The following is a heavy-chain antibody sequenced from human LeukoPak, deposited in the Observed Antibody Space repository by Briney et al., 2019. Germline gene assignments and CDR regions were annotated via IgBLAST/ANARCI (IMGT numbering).Heavy chain of an antibody. D-gene: IGHD2-15*01. CDR3: IRACSGGTCYNWFDP. CDR2: MNPNSGHT. J-gene: IGHJ5*02. Sequence: ASVKVSCKASGYTFTSYDINWVRQATGQGLEWMGWMNPNSGHTGYAQKLRGRVTMTRDTSISTAYMELSSLRSEDTAVYYCIRACSGGTCYNWFDPWGQGTLVTVSS. V-gene: IGHV1-8*01. CDR1: GYTFTSYD.